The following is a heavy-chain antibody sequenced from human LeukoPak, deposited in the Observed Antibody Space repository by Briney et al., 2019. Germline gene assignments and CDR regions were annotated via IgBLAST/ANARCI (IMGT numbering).Heavy chain of an antibody. CDR1: GFTFSSYE. CDR2: ISSSGSTI. V-gene: IGHV3-48*03. Sequence: GGSLRLSCAASGFTFSSYEMNWVRQAPGKGLEWVSYISSSGSTIYYADSVKGRFTISRDNAKNSLYLQMNSLRAEDTAVYYCARDGYDSSGLKAAELGNDAFDIWGQGTMVTVSS. J-gene: IGHJ3*02. D-gene: IGHD3-22*01. CDR3: ARDGYDSSGLKAAELGNDAFDI.